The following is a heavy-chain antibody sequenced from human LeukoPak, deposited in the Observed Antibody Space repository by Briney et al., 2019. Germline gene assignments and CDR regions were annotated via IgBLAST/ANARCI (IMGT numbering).Heavy chain of an antibody. CDR2: INAGNGNT. CDR3: ASYGDYEDYFDY. D-gene: IGHD4-17*01. V-gene: IGHV1-3*01. Sequence: ASVKVSCKASGYTFTSYAMHWVRQAPGQRLEWMGWINAGNGNTKYSQKFQGRVTITRDTSASTAYMELSSLRSEDTAVYYCASYGDYEDYFDYWGQGTLVTVSS. CDR1: GYTFTSYA. J-gene: IGHJ4*02.